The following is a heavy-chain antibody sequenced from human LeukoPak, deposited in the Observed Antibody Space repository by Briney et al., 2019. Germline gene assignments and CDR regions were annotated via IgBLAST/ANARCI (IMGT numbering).Heavy chain of an antibody. Sequence: GGSLRLSCAASGFTLSSSAMSWVRQAPGKGLEWVSVMTEGGATYYADSVRGRFIISRDNSKNMVYLQMNSLRVEDTAVYYCARGSGYPYYFDYWGQGTLVTVSS. D-gene: IGHD3-22*01. CDR2: MTEGGAT. V-gene: IGHV3-23*01. CDR1: GFTLSSSA. J-gene: IGHJ4*02. CDR3: ARGSGYPYYFDY.